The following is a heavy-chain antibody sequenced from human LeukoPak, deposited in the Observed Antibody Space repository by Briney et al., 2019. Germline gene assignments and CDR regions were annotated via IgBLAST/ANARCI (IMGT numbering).Heavy chain of an antibody. CDR2: IYYSGST. Sequence: SETLSLTCTVSGGSISSSSYYWGWIRQPPGKGLEWIGSIYYSGSTYYNPSLKSRVTISVDTSKNQFSLKLSSVTAADTAVYYCATLGVIYDILTGYYKEDYWGQGTLVIVSS. V-gene: IGHV4-39*01. J-gene: IGHJ4*02. D-gene: IGHD3-9*01. CDR3: ATLGVIYDILTGYYKEDY. CDR1: GGSISSSSYY.